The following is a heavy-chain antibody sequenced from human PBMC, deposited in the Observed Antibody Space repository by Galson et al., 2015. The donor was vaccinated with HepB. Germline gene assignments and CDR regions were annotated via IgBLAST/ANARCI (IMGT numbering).Heavy chain of an antibody. D-gene: IGHD3-3*01. CDR3: ARCASYYDFWSGYIYFDY. CDR1: GFTFSNYA. J-gene: IGHJ4*02. Sequence: SLRLSCAASGFTFSNYAMSWVRQAPGKGLEWVSGISGSGADTYYADSVKGRFTISRDTSRNTLYLQMNSLRAEVTAVYYCARCASYYDFWSGYIYFDYWGQGTLVTVSS. V-gene: IGHV3-23*01. CDR2: ISGSGADT.